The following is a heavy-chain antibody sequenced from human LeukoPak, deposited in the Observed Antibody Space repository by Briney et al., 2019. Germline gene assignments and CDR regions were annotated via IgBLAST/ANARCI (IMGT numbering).Heavy chain of an antibody. Sequence: SETLSLTCTVSGGSISSHYWSWIRQPPGKGLEWIGYIYYSGSTNYSPSLKSRVTISVDTSKNQFSLKLSSVTAADTAVYYCARGSRFLGGFDYWGQGTLVTVSS. V-gene: IGHV4-59*11. CDR2: IYYSGST. CDR1: GGSISSHY. CDR3: ARGSRFLGGFDY. J-gene: IGHJ4*02. D-gene: IGHD3-3*01.